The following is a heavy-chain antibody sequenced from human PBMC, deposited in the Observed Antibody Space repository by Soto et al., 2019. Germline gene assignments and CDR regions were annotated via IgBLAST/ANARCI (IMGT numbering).Heavy chain of an antibody. J-gene: IGHJ6*02. Sequence: ASVKVSCKASGYTFTSYAMHWVRQAPGQRLEWMGWINADNGNTIYAQKFQGRVTMTEDTSTDTAYMELSSLRSEDTAVYYCATAQHYYYYGMDVWGQGTTVTVSS. CDR3: ATAQHYYYYGMDV. V-gene: IGHV1-3*01. CDR2: INADNGNT. CDR1: GYTFTSYA.